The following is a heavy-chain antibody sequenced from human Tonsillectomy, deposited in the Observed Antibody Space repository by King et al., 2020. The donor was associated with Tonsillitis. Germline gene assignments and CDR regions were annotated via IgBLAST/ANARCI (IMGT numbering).Heavy chain of an antibody. Sequence: QLVQSGAEVKKPGSSMKVSCKASGGTFSNYAISWVRQAPGQGLEWMGRIIPILGKTNYAQKFQGRVTITADRPTNTAHMELSSLRSEDTAVYYCARLSGYSSRWDWYFDLWGRGTLVTVSS. CDR2: IIPILGKT. D-gene: IGHD6-13*01. J-gene: IGHJ2*01. V-gene: IGHV1-69*09. CDR1: GGTFSNYA. CDR3: ARLSGYSSRWDWYFDL.